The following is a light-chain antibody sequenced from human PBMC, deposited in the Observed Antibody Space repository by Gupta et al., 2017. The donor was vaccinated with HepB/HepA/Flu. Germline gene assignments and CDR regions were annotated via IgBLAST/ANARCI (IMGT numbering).Light chain of an antibody. CDR3: QQYNTHMLT. V-gene: IGKV1-5*03. CDR2: KAS. J-gene: IGKJ3*01. Sequence: IQMTQSPSTLSASVGDRVTITCRASQDISGWLAWYQHKPGKAPKLLIYKASTLESGVPSRFSGSESGTEFLLTITSLQPDDFATYYCQQYNTHMLTFGHGTKVDFK. CDR1: QDISGW.